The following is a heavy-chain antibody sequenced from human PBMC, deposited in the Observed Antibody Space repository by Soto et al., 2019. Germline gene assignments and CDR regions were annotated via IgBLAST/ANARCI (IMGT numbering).Heavy chain of an antibody. V-gene: IGHV4-30-4*01. J-gene: IGHJ5*02. CDR1: GGSISSGDYY. CDR3: ARDNGVGP. Sequence: QVQLQESGPGLVKPSQTLSLTCTVSGGSISSGDYYWSWIRQPPGKGLEWIGYIYDSGSTYYNSYLKSRVNVTLDTSKNQFSLKLTSVNAADTAGYYCARDNGVGPWGQGTLVTVSS. CDR2: IYDSGST. D-gene: IGHD2-8*01.